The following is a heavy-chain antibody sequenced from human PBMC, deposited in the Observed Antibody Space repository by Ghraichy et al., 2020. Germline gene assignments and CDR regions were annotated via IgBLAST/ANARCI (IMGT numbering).Heavy chain of an antibody. CDR2: ISGGGAT. CDR3: ARDISPPYGLDV. V-gene: IGHV3-53*04. D-gene: IGHD3-3*02. J-gene: IGHJ6*02. CDR1: DFTVGSYY. Sequence: GGSLRLSCEASDFTVGSYYMSWVRQTPGKGLEWVSVISGGGATFYADSVKGRFTISRHNSKNTLYLQLSSLRTDDTAVYYCARDISPPYGLDVWGQGTTGTVSS.